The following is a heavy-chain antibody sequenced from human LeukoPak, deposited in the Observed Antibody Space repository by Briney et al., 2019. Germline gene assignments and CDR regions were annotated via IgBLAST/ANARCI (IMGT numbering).Heavy chain of an antibody. CDR2: ISYDGSNK. CDR1: GFTFSSYA. CDR3: ARDNEGTVVVPAAIDY. V-gene: IGHV3-30*04. Sequence: PGGSLRLSCAASGFTFSSYAMHWVGQAPGKAREGVAVISYDGSNKYYADPVKGRFTIHRDNPKNTLCLQTNSLRAEDTAVYYCARDNEGTVVVPAAIDYWGQGTLVTVSS. J-gene: IGHJ4*02. D-gene: IGHD2-2*01.